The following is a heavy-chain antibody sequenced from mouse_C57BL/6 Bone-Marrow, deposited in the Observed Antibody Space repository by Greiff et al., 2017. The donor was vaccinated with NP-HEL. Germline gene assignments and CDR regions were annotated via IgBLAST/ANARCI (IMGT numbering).Heavy chain of an antibody. V-gene: IGHV1-62-2*01. CDR1: GYTFTEYT. Sequence: VKLQESGAELVKPGASVKLSCKASGYTFTEYTIHWVKQRSGQGLEWIGWFYPGSGSIKYNEKFKDKATLTADKSSSTVYMELSRLTSEDSAVYFCARHGDYYRPRYWYFDVWGTGTTVTVSS. D-gene: IGHD1-1*01. CDR2: FYPGSGSI. CDR3: ARHGDYYRPRYWYFDV. J-gene: IGHJ1*03.